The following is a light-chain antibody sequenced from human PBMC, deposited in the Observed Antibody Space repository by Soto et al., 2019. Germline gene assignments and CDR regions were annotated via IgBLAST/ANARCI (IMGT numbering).Light chain of an antibody. CDR2: AAS. V-gene: IGKV1-6*01. CDR1: QGIRND. J-gene: IGKJ1*01. Sequence: AIQMTQSPSSLSASVGDRVTITCRASQGIRNDLGWYQQKPGKAPKLLIYAASSLQSGIPSRFSGNGPGTDFTLIISSLQPEDFATYYCLQDYIYPWTFGQGTKVVIK. CDR3: LQDYIYPWT.